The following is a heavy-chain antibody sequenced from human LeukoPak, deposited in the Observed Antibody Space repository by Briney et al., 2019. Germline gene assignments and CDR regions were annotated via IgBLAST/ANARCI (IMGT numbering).Heavy chain of an antibody. D-gene: IGHD3-3*01. CDR3: ARALTAYMGDFWSGYYTRYYFDY. J-gene: IGHJ4*02. Sequence: SETLSLTCTVSGGSISSHYWSWIRQPPGKGLEWIGYIYYSGSTNYNPSLKSRVTISVDTSKNQFSLKLSSVTAADTAVYYCARALTAYMGDFWSGYYTRYYFDYWGQGTLVTVSS. CDR2: IYYSGST. V-gene: IGHV4-59*11. CDR1: GGSISSHY.